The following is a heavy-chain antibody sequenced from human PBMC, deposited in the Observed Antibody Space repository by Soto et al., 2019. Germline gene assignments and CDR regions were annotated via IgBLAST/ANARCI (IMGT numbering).Heavy chain of an antibody. CDR3: ARQGYGSGTNWFDS. Sequence: SETLSLTCAVSDYSISNGYYWGWIRQPPGKGLEWIGSIYYSGNTYYNPSLKSRVTISVDTSKNQFSLKLNSVTAADTAVYYCARQGYGSGTNWFDSWGQGTLVTVSS. CDR1: DYSISNGYY. D-gene: IGHD3-10*01. V-gene: IGHV4-38-2*01. CDR2: IYYSGNT. J-gene: IGHJ5*01.